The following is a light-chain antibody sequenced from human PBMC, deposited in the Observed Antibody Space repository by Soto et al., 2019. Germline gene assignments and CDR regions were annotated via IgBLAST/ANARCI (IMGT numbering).Light chain of an antibody. V-gene: IGKV1-9*01. CDR3: QQLDNYPRT. CDR2: TAS. CDR1: QGISSY. Sequence: DIQLTQSPSFLSASVGDRVTITCRASQGISSYLAWYQLKPGKAPKLLISTASTLQSGVPSRFSGSGSGTEFTLTISSLLPEDFATYYCQQLDNYPRTFGQGTKVEIK. J-gene: IGKJ1*01.